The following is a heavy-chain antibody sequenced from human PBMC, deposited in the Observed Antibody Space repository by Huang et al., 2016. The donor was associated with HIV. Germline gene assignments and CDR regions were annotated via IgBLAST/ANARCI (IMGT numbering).Heavy chain of an antibody. Sequence: QVQLVESGGGVVQPGRSLRLSCAASGFTFSNYAMHWVRQAPDKGREWGAFISYDGSNKYYTDSVKGRFTISRDNSKNALYLQMNSLRAEDTAVYYCARRAVAGIYYYYYMDVWGKGTTVTVSS. V-gene: IGHV3-30-3*01. CDR3: ARRAVAGIYYYYYMDV. CDR1: GFTFSNYA. D-gene: IGHD6-19*01. CDR2: ISYDGSNK. J-gene: IGHJ6*03.